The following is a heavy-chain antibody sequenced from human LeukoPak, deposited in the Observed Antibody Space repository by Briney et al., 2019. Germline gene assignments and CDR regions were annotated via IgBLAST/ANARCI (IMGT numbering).Heavy chain of an antibody. J-gene: IGHJ4*02. CDR3: ARHVWLQPFDY. D-gene: IGHD3-9*01. CDR1: SGSISNYY. CDR2: IHYSGST. Sequence: SETLSLTCIVSSGSISNYYWSWIRRPPGKRLEWIGYIHYSGSTNYSPSLKSRVTISVDTSKNQFSLKLSSVTAADTAVYYCARHVWLQPFDYWGQGTLVTVSS. V-gene: IGHV4-59*08.